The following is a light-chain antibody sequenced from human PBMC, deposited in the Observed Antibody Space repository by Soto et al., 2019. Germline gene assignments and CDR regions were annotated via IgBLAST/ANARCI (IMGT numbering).Light chain of an antibody. V-gene: IGLV7-46*01. CDR2: DTS. J-gene: IGLJ3*02. Sequence: QAVVTQEPSLTVSAGGTVTLTCGSSTGAVTSGHYPYWFQQKPGQAPRTLIYDTSNKHYWTPARFSGSLLGGKAALTLSGAQSEEEAEYYCLLHDSGTRVFGGGTKLTVL. CDR1: TGAVTSGHY. CDR3: LLHDSGTRV.